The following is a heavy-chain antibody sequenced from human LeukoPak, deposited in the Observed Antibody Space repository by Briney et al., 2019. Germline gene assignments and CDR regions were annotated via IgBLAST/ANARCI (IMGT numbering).Heavy chain of an antibody. J-gene: IGHJ6*03. D-gene: IGHD3-10*01. V-gene: IGHV4-34*01. Sequence: SETLSLTCAVYGGSFSGYYWSWIRQPPGKGLEWIGVINHSGSTNYNPSLKSRVTISVDTSKNQFSLKLSSVTAAGTAVYYCARGVSSGSVYYYYYMDVWGKGTTVTVSS. CDR1: GGSFSGYY. CDR3: ARGVSSGSVYYYYYMDV. CDR2: INHSGST.